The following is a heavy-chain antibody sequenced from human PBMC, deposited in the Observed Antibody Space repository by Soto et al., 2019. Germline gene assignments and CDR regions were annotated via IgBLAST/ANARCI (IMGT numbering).Heavy chain of an antibody. CDR2: IWYDGSNK. CDR3: ARQYCSGGSCYLGRDAFDI. D-gene: IGHD2-15*01. CDR1: GFTFSSYG. V-gene: IGHV3-33*01. Sequence: PGGSLRLSCAASGFTFSSYGMHWVRQAPGKGLEWVAVIWYDGSNKYYADSVKGRFTISRDNSKNTLYLQMNSLRAEDTAVYYCARQYCSGGSCYLGRDAFDIWGQGTMVTVSS. J-gene: IGHJ3*02.